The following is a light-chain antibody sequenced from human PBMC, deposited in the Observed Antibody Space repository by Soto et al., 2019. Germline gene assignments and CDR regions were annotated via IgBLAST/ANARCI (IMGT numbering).Light chain of an antibody. J-gene: IGKJ2*02. Sequence: EIVLTRSPGTLSLSPGGRATLSCRASQSVSASFLAWYQQKPGQAPRLLIYGASSRATGIPDRFSGSGSGTDFTLTISRLDPEDAAVYYCLQRSTFGQGTKLEIK. CDR3: LQRST. V-gene: IGKV3-20*01. CDR1: QSVSASF. CDR2: GAS.